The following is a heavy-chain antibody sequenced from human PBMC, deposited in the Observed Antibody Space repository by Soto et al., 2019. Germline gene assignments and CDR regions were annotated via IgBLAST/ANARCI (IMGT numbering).Heavy chain of an antibody. D-gene: IGHD2-2*01. Sequence: VASVKVSCKVSGYTLTELSMHWVRQAPGKGLEWMGGFDPEDGETIYAQKFQGRVTMTEDTSTDTAYMELSSLRSEDTAVYYCATLLGYCSSTSCPFDYWGQGTLVTVSS. CDR2: FDPEDGET. J-gene: IGHJ4*02. V-gene: IGHV1-24*01. CDR1: GYTLTELS. CDR3: ATLLGYCSSTSCPFDY.